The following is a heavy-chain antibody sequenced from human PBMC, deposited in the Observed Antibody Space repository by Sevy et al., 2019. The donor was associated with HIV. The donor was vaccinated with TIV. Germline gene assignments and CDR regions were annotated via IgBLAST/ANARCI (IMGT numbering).Heavy chain of an antibody. J-gene: IGHJ5*02. CDR2: IFPPDSET. V-gene: IGHV5-51*01. CDR1: GYNFTRYW. Sequence: GKSLKISCLTSGYNFTRYWITWVRQVPGKGLEWMGVIFPPDSETRYNTSFEGRITMSVDKSLTTAYLQWHNVKASDSGFYYCARVCGTDGDHNWFDPWGQGTLVTVSS. D-gene: IGHD2-21*02. CDR3: ARVCGTDGDHNWFDP.